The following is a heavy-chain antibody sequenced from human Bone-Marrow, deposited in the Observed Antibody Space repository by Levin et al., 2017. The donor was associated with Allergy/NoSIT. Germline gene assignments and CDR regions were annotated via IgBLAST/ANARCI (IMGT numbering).Heavy chain of an antibody. D-gene: IGHD6-6*01. Sequence: GASVKVSCKASGYTFTSYYMHWVRQAPGQGLEWMGIINPSGGSTSYAQKFQGRVTMTRDTSTSTVYMELSSLRSEDTAVYYCARESVSSPPQYYYYYYMDVWGKGTTVTVSS. J-gene: IGHJ6*03. V-gene: IGHV1-46*01. CDR1: GYTFTSYY. CDR3: ARESVSSPPQYYYYYYMDV. CDR2: INPSGGST.